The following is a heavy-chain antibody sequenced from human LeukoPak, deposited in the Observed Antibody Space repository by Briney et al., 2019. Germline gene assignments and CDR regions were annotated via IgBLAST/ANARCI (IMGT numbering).Heavy chain of an antibody. V-gene: IGHV3-23*01. CDR1: GFSFTSFA. D-gene: IGHD2-15*01. CDR3: ARGGVVAAFDY. CDR2: ISRSGGST. Sequence: PGGSLRLSCAASGFSFTSFAMSWVRQAPGGGLHWVSAISRSGGSTYYADSVKGRFTISRDSAKNTLYLQMNSLRAEDTAVYYCARGGVVAAFDYWGQGTLVTVSS. J-gene: IGHJ4*02.